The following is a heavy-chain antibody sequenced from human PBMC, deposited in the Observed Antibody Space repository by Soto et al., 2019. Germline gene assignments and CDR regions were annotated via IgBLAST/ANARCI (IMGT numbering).Heavy chain of an antibody. V-gene: IGHV3-23*01. CDR2: LSGSGGST. Sequence: EVQLLESGGGLVQPGGSLRLSCAASGFTFSNYAMSWVRQAPGTGLEWVSILSGSGGSTYYADSVQGRFTISRDNSKNTLYLQMNSLRAGDTAVYFCAKAGHYCSGTTCYSGNWGQGTLVTVSS. D-gene: IGHD2-15*01. J-gene: IGHJ4*02. CDR1: GFTFSNYA. CDR3: AKAGHYCSGTTCYSGN.